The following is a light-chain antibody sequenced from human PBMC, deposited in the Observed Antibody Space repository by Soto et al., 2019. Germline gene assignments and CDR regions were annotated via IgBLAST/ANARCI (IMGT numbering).Light chain of an antibody. CDR3: QQYIRYPYT. J-gene: IGKJ2*01. Sequence: DIQMTQFPSTLSASVGDRVTITCRASQTTNTWLAWYQQKPGTAPKLLIYDASSLEGGVPSRFSASGSGTEFTLTISILQPDDLATYYCQQYIRYPYTFGQGTKVEIK. CDR1: QTTNTW. CDR2: DAS. V-gene: IGKV1-5*01.